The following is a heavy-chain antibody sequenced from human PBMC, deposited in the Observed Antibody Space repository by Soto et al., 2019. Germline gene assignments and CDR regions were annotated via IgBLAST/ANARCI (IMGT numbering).Heavy chain of an antibody. CDR2: ISSSGSTI. Sequence: EVQLVESGGGLVQPGGSLRLSCAASGFTFSSYEMNWVRQAPGKGLEWVSYISSSGSTIYYADSVKVRFTISRDNANNSLYLQMNSLGAEGTAVYYCARWSRMDVWGQGTTVTVSS. D-gene: IGHD2-15*01. CDR3: ARWSRMDV. CDR1: GFTFSSYE. J-gene: IGHJ6*02. V-gene: IGHV3-48*03.